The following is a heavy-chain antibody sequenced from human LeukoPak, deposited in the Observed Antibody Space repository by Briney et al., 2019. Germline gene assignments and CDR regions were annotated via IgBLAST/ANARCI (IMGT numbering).Heavy chain of an antibody. CDR1: GGSISSYY. J-gene: IGHJ6*02. V-gene: IGHV4-59*01. CDR2: IHYSGST. Sequence: SETLSLTCTVSGGSISSYYWSWIRQPPGKGLEWIGYIHYSGSTNYNPSLKSQVTISIDTSKNQFSLKLSSVTAADTAVYYCARSSYYDMDVWGQGTSVTVSS. CDR3: ARSSYYDMDV.